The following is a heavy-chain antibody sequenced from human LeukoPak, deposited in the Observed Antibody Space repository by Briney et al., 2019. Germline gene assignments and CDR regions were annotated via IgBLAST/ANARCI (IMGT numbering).Heavy chain of an antibody. V-gene: IGHV3-30*02. D-gene: IGHD2-2*02. CDR1: GFTVSSNY. Sequence: GGSLRLSCAASGFTVSSNYMNWVRQAPGKGLEWVAFIRYDGSNKYYADSVKGRFTISRDNSKNTLYLQMNSLRAEDTAVYYCAKGYCSSTSCYTAYYYYYYMDVWGKGTTVTVSS. CDR2: IRYDGSNK. CDR3: AKGYCSSTSCYTAYYYYYYMDV. J-gene: IGHJ6*03.